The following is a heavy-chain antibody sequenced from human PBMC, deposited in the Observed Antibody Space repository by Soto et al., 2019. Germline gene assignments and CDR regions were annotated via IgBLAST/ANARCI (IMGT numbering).Heavy chain of an antibody. CDR2: IYYSGST. D-gene: IGHD2-15*01. CDR3: ATTIRDIVVVVAAIGSFDY. V-gene: IGHV4-39*01. Sequence: SETLSLTCTVSGGSISSSSYYWGWIRQPPGKGLEWIGSIYYSGSTYYNPSLKSRVTISVDTSKNQFSLKLSSVTAADTAVYYCATTIRDIVVVVAAIGSFDYWGQGTLVTVSS. J-gene: IGHJ4*02. CDR1: GGSISSSSYY.